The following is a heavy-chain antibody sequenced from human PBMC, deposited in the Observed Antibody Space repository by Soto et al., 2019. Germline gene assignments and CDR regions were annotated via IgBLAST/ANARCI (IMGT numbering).Heavy chain of an antibody. Sequence: GASVKVSCKASGYTFTSYAMHWVRQAPGQRLEWMGWINAGNGNTKYSQKFQGRVTITRDTSASTAYMELSSLRSEDTAVYYCTRVPYCTNGVCGHTTTFDYWGQGTLVTVSS. CDR1: GYTFTSYA. J-gene: IGHJ4*02. CDR2: INAGNGNT. D-gene: IGHD2-8*01. CDR3: TRVPYCTNGVCGHTTTFDY. V-gene: IGHV1-3*01.